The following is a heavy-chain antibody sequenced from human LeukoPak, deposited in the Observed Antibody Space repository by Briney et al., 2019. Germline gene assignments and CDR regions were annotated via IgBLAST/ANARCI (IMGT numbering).Heavy chain of an antibody. Sequence: PGGSLRLSCAASGFTFSSYAMHWVRQAPGKGLEWVAVISYDGSNKCYADSVKGRFTISRDNSKNTLYLQMNSLRAEDTAVYYCARDVFLGYWGQGTLVTVSS. CDR3: ARDVFLGY. V-gene: IGHV3-30*04. CDR1: GFTFSSYA. J-gene: IGHJ4*02. CDR2: ISYDGSNK.